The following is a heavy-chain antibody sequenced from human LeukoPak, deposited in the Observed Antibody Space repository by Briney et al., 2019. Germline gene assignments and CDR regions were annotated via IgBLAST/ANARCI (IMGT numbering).Heavy chain of an antibody. D-gene: IGHD3-10*01. J-gene: IGHJ5*02. CDR3: AGVLLWFGGSQNWFDP. Sequence: SSETLSLTCAVYGGSFSGYYWSWIRQPPGKGLEWIGEINHSGSTNYNPSLKSRVTISVDMSKNQFSLKLSSVTAADTAVYYCAGVLLWFGGSQNWFDPWGQGTLVTVSS. CDR2: INHSGST. V-gene: IGHV4-34*01. CDR1: GGSFSGYY.